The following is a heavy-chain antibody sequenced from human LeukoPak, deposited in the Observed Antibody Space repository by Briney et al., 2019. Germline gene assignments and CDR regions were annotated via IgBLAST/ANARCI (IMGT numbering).Heavy chain of an antibody. V-gene: IGHV1-8*01. CDR2: MNPNSGNT. J-gene: IGHJ4*02. Sequence: GASVKVSCKASGYTFTSYYINWGRQATGQGLEWMVWMNPNSGNTGYAHRFQGRVTMTRNTSISTAYMELSSLRSEETAVYYCARAYSSGLIDYWGQGTLVTVSS. D-gene: IGHD6-19*01. CDR3: ARAYSSGLIDY. CDR1: GYTFTSYY.